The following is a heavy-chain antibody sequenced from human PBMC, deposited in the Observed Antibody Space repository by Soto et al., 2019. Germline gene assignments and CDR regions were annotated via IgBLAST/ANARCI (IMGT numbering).Heavy chain of an antibody. CDR2: IWYDGSNK. CDR1: GFTFSSYG. D-gene: IGHD2-2*01. CDR3: ARDPGVVVPAAIAYYFDY. J-gene: IGHJ4*02. Sequence: GGSLRLSCGASGFTFSSYGMHWVRQAPGKGLEWVAVIWYDGSNKYYADSVKGRFTISRDNSKNTLYLQMNSLRAEDTAVYYCARDPGVVVPAAIAYYFDYWGQGTLVTVSS. V-gene: IGHV3-33*01.